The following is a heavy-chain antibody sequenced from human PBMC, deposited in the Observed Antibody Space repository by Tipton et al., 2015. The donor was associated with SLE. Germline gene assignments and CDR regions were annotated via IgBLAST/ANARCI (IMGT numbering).Heavy chain of an antibody. Sequence: LRLSCTVSGGSISSYYWSWIRQPPGKGLEWIGYIYYSGSTNYNPSLKSRVTISVDTSKNQFSLKLSSVTAADTAVYYCARVSSSWGFDYWGQGALVTVSS. CDR2: IYYSGST. J-gene: IGHJ4*02. CDR3: ARVSSSWGFDY. CDR1: GGSISSYY. V-gene: IGHV4-59*01. D-gene: IGHD6-13*01.